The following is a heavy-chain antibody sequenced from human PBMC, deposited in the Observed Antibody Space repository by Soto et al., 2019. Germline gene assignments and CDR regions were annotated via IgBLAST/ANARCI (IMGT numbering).Heavy chain of an antibody. D-gene: IGHD3-10*01. Sequence: EVQLLESGGGLVQPGGSLRLSCAASGFTFSSYAMNWVRQAPGKGLEWVSVISGSGGSTYYADSVKGRFTISRDNSKNPLYLQMNGLRAEDTAVYSCANRNYGSEFDYWGQGTLVTVSS. CDR1: GFTFSSYA. V-gene: IGHV3-23*01. CDR3: ANRNYGSEFDY. J-gene: IGHJ4*02. CDR2: ISGSGGST.